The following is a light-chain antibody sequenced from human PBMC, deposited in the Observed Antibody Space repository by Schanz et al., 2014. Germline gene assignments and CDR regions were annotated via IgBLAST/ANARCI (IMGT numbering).Light chain of an antibody. CDR2: EVI. CDR1: SSDVGGYNY. Sequence: QSALTQPPSASGSPGQSVTISCTGTSSDVGGYNYVSWYQQHPGKAPKLMIYEVIKRPSGVPDRFSGSKSGNTASLTVSGLQAEDEADYYCSSYAGNNNLRVLFGGGTKLTVL. V-gene: IGLV2-8*01. J-gene: IGLJ2*01. CDR3: SSYAGNNNLRVL.